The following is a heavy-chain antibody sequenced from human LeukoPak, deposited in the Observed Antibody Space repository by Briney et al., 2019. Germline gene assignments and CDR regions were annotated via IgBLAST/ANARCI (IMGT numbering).Heavy chain of an antibody. CDR1: GYTFTGSY. J-gene: IGHJ6*03. CDR2: INPNSGGT. Sequence: ASVKVSCKASGYTFTGSYMHWVRQAPGQGLEWMGWINPNSGGTNYAQKFQGRVTMTRDTSISTAYMELSRLRSDDTAVYYCATSSGYYYYMDVWGKGTTVTVSS. CDR3: ATSSGYYYYMDV. D-gene: IGHD6-6*01. V-gene: IGHV1-2*02.